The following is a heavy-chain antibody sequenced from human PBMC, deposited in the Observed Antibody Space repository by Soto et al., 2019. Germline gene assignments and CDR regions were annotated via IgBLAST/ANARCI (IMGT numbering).Heavy chain of an antibody. D-gene: IGHD3-9*01. J-gene: IGHJ4*02. CDR3: VQAPRPHLDYLLGSVY. CDR2: ISGSGGST. V-gene: IGHV3-23*01. Sequence: PGGSLRLSCAASGFTFSSYAMSWVRQAPGKGLEWVSAISGSGGSTYYADSVKGRFTISRDNSNNTLYLQMNSLRAEDTAVYYCVQAPRPHLDYLLGSVYWGQGTLVTVSS. CDR1: GFTFSSYA.